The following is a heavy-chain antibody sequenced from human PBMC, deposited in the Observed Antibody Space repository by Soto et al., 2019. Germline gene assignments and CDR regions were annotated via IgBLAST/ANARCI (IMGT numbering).Heavy chain of an antibody. V-gene: IGHV3-7*05. CDR2: IKEDGSEK. D-gene: IGHD6-19*01. CDR3: ARDWGTPGRGSAVGYYYHYGMDV. Sequence: EVQLVESGGGLVQPGGSLRLSCLASEFTFNTYWMNWVRQAPGRGLEWVANIKEDGSEKNYVDSVEGRFTISRDNAKNSLDVQVESRRGEDTAVDFCARDWGTPGRGSAVGYYYHYGMDVWGQGTTVTVSS. CDR1: EFTFNTYW. J-gene: IGHJ6*02.